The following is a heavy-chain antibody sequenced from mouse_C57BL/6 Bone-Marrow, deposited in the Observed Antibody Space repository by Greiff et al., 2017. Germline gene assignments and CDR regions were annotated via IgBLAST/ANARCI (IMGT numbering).Heavy chain of an antibody. CDR3: ARDRGTWYFDV. Sequence: EVKLMESGGGLVKPGGSLKLSCAASGFTFSSYAMSWVRQTPEKRLEWVATISAGGSYTYYPDNVKGRFTISRDNAKNNLYLQMSHLKSEDTAMYYCARDRGTWYFDVWGTGTTVTVSS. CDR2: ISAGGSYT. CDR1: GFTFSSYA. D-gene: IGHD2-14*01. V-gene: IGHV5-4*01. J-gene: IGHJ1*03.